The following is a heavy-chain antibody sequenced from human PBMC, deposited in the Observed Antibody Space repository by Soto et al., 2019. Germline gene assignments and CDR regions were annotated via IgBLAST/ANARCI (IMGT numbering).Heavy chain of an antibody. CDR1: GGSFRGYY. V-gene: IGHV4-34*01. Sequence: QVQLQQWGAGLLKPSETLSLTCAVYGGSFRGYYWTWIRQPPGTGLEWMGEINHSGSTNYTPSLKSRVTISVDTSKNQFSLKLTSVTAADTAVYYCARDKITGLFDYWGQGTLVTVSS. J-gene: IGHJ4*02. CDR2: INHSGST. D-gene: IGHD2-8*02. CDR3: ARDKITGLFDY.